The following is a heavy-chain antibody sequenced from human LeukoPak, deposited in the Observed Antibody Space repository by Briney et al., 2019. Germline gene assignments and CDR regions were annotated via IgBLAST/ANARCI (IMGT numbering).Heavy chain of an antibody. J-gene: IGHJ6*02. Sequence: PGGSLRLSCAASGFTVSSNYMSWVRQAPGKGLEWVSVIYSGGSTYYADSVKGRFTISRDNSKNTLYLQMNSLRAEDTAVYYCARDPRGTAGFYYYYGMDVWGQGTTVTVSS. D-gene: IGHD6-13*01. CDR3: ARDPRGTAGFYYYYGMDV. CDR1: GFTVSSNY. CDR2: IYSGGST. V-gene: IGHV3-66*01.